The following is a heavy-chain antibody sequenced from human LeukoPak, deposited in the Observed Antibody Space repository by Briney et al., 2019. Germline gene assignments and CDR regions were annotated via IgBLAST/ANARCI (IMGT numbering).Heavy chain of an antibody. CDR3: ARVGHYYYYGMDV. V-gene: IGHV4-59*01. Sequence: SETLSLTCTVSGGSISSYYWSWIRQPPGEGLEWIGYIYYSGSTNSNPSLNSRVTISVDTSKTQFSLKLSSVTAADTAVYYCARVGHYYYYGMDVWGQGTTVTVSS. CDR2: IYYSGST. CDR1: GGSISSYY. D-gene: IGHD3-16*01. J-gene: IGHJ6*02.